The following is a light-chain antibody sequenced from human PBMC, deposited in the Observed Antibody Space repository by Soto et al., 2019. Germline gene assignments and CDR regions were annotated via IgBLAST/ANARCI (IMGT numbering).Light chain of an antibody. CDR2: GAS. CDR1: QNVNSNF. V-gene: IGKV3-20*01. J-gene: IGKJ1*01. Sequence: EIVLTQSPGTLSFSPGERSTLSCRASQNVNSNFLAWYQQKPGQAPRLLISGASNRATGIPDRFSGSGSGTDFTLTISRLEPEDFAVYYCQQYGSSGTFGQGTKVDIK. CDR3: QQYGSSGT.